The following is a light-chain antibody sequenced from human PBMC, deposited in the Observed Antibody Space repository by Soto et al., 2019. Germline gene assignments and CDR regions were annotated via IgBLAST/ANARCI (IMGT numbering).Light chain of an antibody. CDR1: QGIDSS. CDR3: QKLHDHPIA. V-gene: IGKV1-9*01. Sequence: IVLTRSPSSLSASVGSRVTIPFRASQGIDSSFAWYQQTPGKAPKLLIYAASSLQSGVPSRFSGSGAGTDFTLTISRLQPEDPATHDIQKLHDHPIAFGPGTRLEIK. CDR2: AAS. J-gene: IGKJ5*01.